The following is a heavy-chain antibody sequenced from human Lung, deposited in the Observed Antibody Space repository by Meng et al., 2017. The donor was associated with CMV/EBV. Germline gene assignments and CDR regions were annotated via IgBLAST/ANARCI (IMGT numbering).Heavy chain of an antibody. D-gene: IGHD3-10*01. Sequence: GSLRLXCPVPGGSISSSSYYWGWIRQPPGKGLEWIGGIYYSGSTYYNPSLKSRVSISVDTSKNQFSLKLSSVTAADTAVYYCARDLPQVWVGPSNRFDPWGQGTXVTVSS. CDR1: GGSISSSSYY. V-gene: IGHV4-39*07. CDR3: ARDLPQVWVGPSNRFDP. J-gene: IGHJ5*02. CDR2: IYYSGST.